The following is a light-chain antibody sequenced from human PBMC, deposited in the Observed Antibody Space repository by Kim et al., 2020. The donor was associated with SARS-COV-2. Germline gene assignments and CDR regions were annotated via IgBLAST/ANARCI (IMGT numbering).Light chain of an antibody. V-gene: IGKV1-5*01. CDR1: QSITRW. Sequence: SVGERVTIPCRASQSITRWLAWYQQKPGKAPKLLFYDASSLASGVPSRFSGSGSGTEYTLTISSLQPGDFATYFCQQYDSYSRFAFGPGTKVDIK. CDR3: QQYDSYSRFA. CDR2: DAS. J-gene: IGKJ3*01.